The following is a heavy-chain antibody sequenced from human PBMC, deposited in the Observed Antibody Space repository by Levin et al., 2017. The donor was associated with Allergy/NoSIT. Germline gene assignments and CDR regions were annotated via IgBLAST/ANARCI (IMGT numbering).Heavy chain of an antibody. J-gene: IGHJ4*02. V-gene: IGHV3-23*01. CDR2: ISGSGGNT. Sequence: LSLTCAASGFTFSSSAMSWVRQAPGKGLEWVSAISGSGGNTYYADSVKGRFTISRDNSKITLYLQMNSLRAEDTAVYYCAKLFDASAPFDYWGQGTLVTVSS. CDR3: AKLFDASAPFDY. CDR1: GFTFSSSA.